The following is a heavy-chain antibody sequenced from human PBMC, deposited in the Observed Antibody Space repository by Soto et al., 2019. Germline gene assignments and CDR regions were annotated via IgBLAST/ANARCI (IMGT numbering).Heavy chain of an antibody. Sequence: EVRLVESGGGLVKPGWSLRVSCAASGFNFNTYSMNWVRQAPGKGLQWVSFISASGAYKYYADSVRGRFTISRDNAKTSVFLEMNNPTADDTATYYCAGERSALPGARDAMDVWGQGTTVTVSS. CDR2: ISASGAYK. V-gene: IGHV3-21*02. J-gene: IGHJ6*02. D-gene: IGHD1-26*01. CDR1: GFNFNTYS. CDR3: AGERSALPGARDAMDV.